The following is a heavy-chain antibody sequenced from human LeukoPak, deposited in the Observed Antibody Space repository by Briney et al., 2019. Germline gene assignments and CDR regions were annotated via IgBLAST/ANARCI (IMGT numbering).Heavy chain of an antibody. J-gene: IGHJ4*02. CDR2: ISGTDDST. Sequence: GGSLRLSCVASGFGFSYYDMNWVRQTPGKGLEWVSTISGTDDSTYYADSVKGRFTISRDNSKNTLYLQMDSLRAEDTAVYHCARDRAVGYYDSGGHVIFDYWGQGTLVTVSS. D-gene: IGHD3-22*01. V-gene: IGHV3-23*01. CDR3: ARDRAVGYYDSGGHVIFDY. CDR1: GFGFSYYD.